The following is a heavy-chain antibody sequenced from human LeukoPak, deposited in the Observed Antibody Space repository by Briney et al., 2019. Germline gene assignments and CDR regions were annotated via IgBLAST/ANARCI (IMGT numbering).Heavy chain of an antibody. CDR1: GFTFSSYW. J-gene: IGHJ1*01. Sequence: PGGSLRLSCAASGFTFSSYWMSWVRQAPGKGLEWVANIKQDESEKYYVDSVKGRFTISRDNAKNSLYLQMSSLRAEDTAVYYCASGDSSGYYSISYFQHWGQGALVTVSS. CDR3: ASGDSSGYYSISYFQH. D-gene: IGHD3-22*01. CDR2: IKQDESEK. V-gene: IGHV3-7*01.